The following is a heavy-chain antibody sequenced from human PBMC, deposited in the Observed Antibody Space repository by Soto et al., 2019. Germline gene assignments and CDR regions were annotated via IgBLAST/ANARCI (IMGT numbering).Heavy chain of an antibody. J-gene: IGHJ5*02. CDR1: GGTFSSYA. V-gene: IGHV1-69*01. D-gene: IGHD3-16*01. CDR2: IIPIFGTA. CDR3: ARAPTLLMTRSSNWFDP. Sequence: QVQLVQSGAEVKKPGSSVKVSCKASGGTFSSYAISWVRQAPGQGLEWMGGIIPIFGTANYAQKFQGRVTITADESTSTAYMELSSLRSEYTAVYYCARAPTLLMTRSSNWFDPWGQGTLVTVSS.